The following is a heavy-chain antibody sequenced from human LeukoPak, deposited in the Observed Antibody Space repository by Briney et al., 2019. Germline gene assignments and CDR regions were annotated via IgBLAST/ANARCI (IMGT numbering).Heavy chain of an antibody. J-gene: IGHJ6*03. V-gene: IGHV1-69*13. CDR3: ARGPPLTYDHTPEGYYHYYMDV. D-gene: IGHD1-14*01. CDR1: GGTFGSFA. Sequence: RGASVKVSCKTSGGTFGSFAIAWLRQAPGQGLEWMGGIIPIFATTNYAQEFQGRVSVTADEFTSTVYMELTSLRSDDTGVYYCARGPPLTYDHTPEGYYHYYMDVWGKGTTIIISS. CDR2: IIPIFATT.